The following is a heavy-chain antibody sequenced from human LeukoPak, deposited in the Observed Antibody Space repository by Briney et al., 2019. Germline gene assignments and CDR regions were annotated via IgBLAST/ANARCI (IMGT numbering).Heavy chain of an antibody. Sequence: PSETLSLTCTVSGASISSGNDYWSWIRQPAGKGLEWIGRVYTGGSTNYNPSLKSRVTISVDTSKKQFSLKLSSVTAADTAVYFCARDWWFGEVLLGDHAFDIWGQGTMVTVSS. CDR1: GASISSGNDY. CDR2: VYTGGST. D-gene: IGHD3-10*01. CDR3: ARDWWFGEVLLGDHAFDI. J-gene: IGHJ3*02. V-gene: IGHV4-61*02.